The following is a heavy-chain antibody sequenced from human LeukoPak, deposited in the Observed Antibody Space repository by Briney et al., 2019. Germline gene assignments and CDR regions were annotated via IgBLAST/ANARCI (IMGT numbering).Heavy chain of an antibody. Sequence: GGSLRLSCAPAGFSFISYWMSWVRQAPGKGLEWVANIKQDGSAKNYVDSVKGRFTISRDNAKNSLYLQLNSLRAEDTAVYYCAGCAGNSCYFDYWGQGTLVIVSS. CDR2: IKQDGSAK. V-gene: IGHV3-7*01. D-gene: IGHD1-1*01. J-gene: IGHJ4*02. CDR3: AGCAGNSCYFDY. CDR1: GFSFISYW.